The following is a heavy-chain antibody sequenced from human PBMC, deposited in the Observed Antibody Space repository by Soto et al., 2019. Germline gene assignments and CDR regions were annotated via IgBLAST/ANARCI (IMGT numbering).Heavy chain of an antibody. CDR1: EYTFTGYY. CDR2: INPNSGGT. J-gene: IGHJ6*02. V-gene: IGHV1-2*02. D-gene: IGHD2-15*01. Sequence: ASVKVSCKASEYTFTGYYMHWVRQAPGQGLEWMGWINPNSGGTNYAQKFQGRVTMTRDTSISTAYMELSRLRSDDTAVYYCARAGGYCSGGSCYSHYYYGMDVWGQGTTVTVSS. CDR3: ARAGGYCSGGSCYSHYYYGMDV.